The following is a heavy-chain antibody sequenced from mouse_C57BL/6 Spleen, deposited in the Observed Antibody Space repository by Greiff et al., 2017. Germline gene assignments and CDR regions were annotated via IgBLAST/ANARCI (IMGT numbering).Heavy chain of an antibody. CDR3: AREGMIYYGTLDV. CDR1: GYTFTSYW. J-gene: IGHJ2*01. Sequence: QVQLQQPGAELVKPGASVKLSCKASGYTFTSYWMHWVKQRPGQGLEWIGMIHPNSGSTNYNEKFKSKATLTVDIASSTAYMQLSSLTSEDSAVYYCAREGMIYYGTLDVWGPGTTLTVSS. V-gene: IGHV1-64*01. CDR2: IHPNSGST. D-gene: IGHD2-1*01.